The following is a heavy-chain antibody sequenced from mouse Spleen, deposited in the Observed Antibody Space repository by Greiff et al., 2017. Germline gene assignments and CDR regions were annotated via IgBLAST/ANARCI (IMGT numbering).Heavy chain of an antibody. D-gene: IGHD3-1*01. CDR2: IWRGGST. V-gene: IGHV2-5-1*01. CDR1: GFSLTSYG. J-gene: IGHJ4*01. Sequence: VQLMESGPSLVQPSQSLSITCTVSGFSLTSYGVHWVRQSPGKGLEWLGVIWRGGSTDYNAAFMSRLSITKDNSKSQVFFKMNSLQADDAAIYYCAKNSPTGTYYAMDYWGQGTSVTVSS. CDR3: AKNSPTGTYYAMDY.